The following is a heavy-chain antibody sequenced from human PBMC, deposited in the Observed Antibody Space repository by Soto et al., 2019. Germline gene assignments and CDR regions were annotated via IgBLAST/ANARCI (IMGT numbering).Heavy chain of an antibody. CDR3: ARSPGDGPPTYFDY. CDR2: IYYSGST. Sequence: SETLSLTCTVSGGSTSSYYWSWIRQPPGKGLEWIGYIYYSGSTNYIPSLKSRVTISVDTSKNQFSLKLSSVTAADTAVYYCARSPGDGPPTYFDYWGQGTLVTVSS. CDR1: GGSTSSYY. J-gene: IGHJ4*02. V-gene: IGHV4-59*01.